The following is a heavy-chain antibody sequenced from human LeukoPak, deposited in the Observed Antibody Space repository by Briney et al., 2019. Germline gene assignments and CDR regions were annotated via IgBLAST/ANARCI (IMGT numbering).Heavy chain of an antibody. CDR2: IIPIFGTA. Sequence: ASVKVSCKASGGTFSSYAISWVRQAPGQGLEWMGGIIPIFGTANYAQKFQGRVTITADESTSTAYMELSSLRSEDTAVYYCARDRPATYYDFWSGSDDAFDIWGQGTMVTVSS. V-gene: IGHV1-69*13. CDR1: GGTFSSYA. J-gene: IGHJ3*02. CDR3: ARDRPATYYDFWSGSDDAFDI. D-gene: IGHD3-3*01.